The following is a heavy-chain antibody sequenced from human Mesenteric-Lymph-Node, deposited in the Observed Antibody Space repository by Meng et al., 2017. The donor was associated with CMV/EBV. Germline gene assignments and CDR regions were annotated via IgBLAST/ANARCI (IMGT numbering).Heavy chain of an antibody. D-gene: IGHD2-2*01. CDR2: INHSGST. J-gene: IGHJ2*01. V-gene: IGHV4-34*01. CDR3: ARGRDIVVVPAAKRYWYFDL. CDR1: GGSFSGYY. Sequence: SETLSLTCAVYGGSFSGYYWSWIRQPPGKGLEWIGEINHSGSTNYNPSLKSRATISVDTSKNQFSLKLSSVTAADTAVYYCARGRDIVVVPAAKRYWYFDLWGRGTLVTVSS.